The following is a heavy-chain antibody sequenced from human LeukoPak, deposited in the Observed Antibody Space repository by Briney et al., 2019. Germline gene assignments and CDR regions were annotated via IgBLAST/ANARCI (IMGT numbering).Heavy chain of an antibody. CDR1: GFTFSSYS. CDR3: ARDRINMMVLGHDSGLDF. V-gene: IGHV3-30*03. Sequence: GGSLRLSCAASGFTFSSYSMNWVRQAPGKGLEWVAVVSYDGGHKYYADSVKGRFTISRDTSSDTVSLQMNSLRVEDTAVYYCARDRINMMVLGHDSGLDFWGQGTLVTVSS. J-gene: IGHJ4*02. D-gene: IGHD3-22*01. CDR2: VSYDGGHK.